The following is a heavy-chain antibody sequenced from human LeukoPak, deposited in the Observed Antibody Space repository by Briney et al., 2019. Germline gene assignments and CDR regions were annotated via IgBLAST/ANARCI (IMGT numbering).Heavy chain of an antibody. D-gene: IGHD2-2*02. CDR3: ARDLVVVVPAAIHSWFDP. V-gene: IGHV3-48*01. CDR1: GFTFSSYS. J-gene: IGHJ5*02. CDR2: ISSSSSTI. Sequence: GGSLRLSCAASGFTFSSYSMNWVRQALGKGLEWVSYISSSSSTIYYADSVKGRFTISRDNAKNSLYLQMNSLRAEDTAVYYCARDLVVVVPAAIHSWFDPWGQGTLVTVSS.